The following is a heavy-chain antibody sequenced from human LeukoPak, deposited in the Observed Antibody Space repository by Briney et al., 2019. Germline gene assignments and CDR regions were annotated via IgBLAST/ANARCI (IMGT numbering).Heavy chain of an antibody. D-gene: IGHD3-16*01. V-gene: IGHV3-30-3*01. Sequence: GGSLRLSCAASGFTFSSYAMHWVRQAPGKGLEWVAVISYDGSNKYYADSVKGRFTISRDNSKNTLYLQMNSLRAEDTAVYYCARDWGDPGAFDIWGQGTMVTVSS. J-gene: IGHJ3*02. CDR3: ARDWGDPGAFDI. CDR1: GFTFSSYA. CDR2: ISYDGSNK.